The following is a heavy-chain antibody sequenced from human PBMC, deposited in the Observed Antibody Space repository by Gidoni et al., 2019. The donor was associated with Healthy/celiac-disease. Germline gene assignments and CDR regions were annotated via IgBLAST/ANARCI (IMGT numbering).Heavy chain of an antibody. V-gene: IGHV4-31*03. D-gene: IGHD4-17*01. CDR1: GGSISRGGYY. J-gene: IGHJ4*02. CDR3: ARCYGDYYYYFDY. Sequence: QVQLQESGPGLVKPSQTLSLTCTVSGGSISRGGYYWSWIRQHPGKGLEWIVYIYYSGSTYYNPSLKSRVTISVDTSKNQFSLKLSSVTAADTAVYYCARCYGDYYYYFDYWGQGTLVTVSS. CDR2: IYYSGST.